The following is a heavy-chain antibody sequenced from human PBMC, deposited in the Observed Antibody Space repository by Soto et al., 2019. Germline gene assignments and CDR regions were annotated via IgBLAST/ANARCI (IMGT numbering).Heavy chain of an antibody. J-gene: IGHJ4*02. CDR1: GASISSYY. V-gene: IGHV4-59*12. D-gene: IGHD2-8*02. CDR2: IYLGGSI. Sequence: PSETLSPTCSVSGASISSYYYTWIRQTPGKGLEWIGYIYLGGSINYNPSFKSRVIISVDTSKNQFSLKLTSVTAADTAVYYCARDKITGLFDYWGQGTLVTVSS. CDR3: ARDKITGLFDY.